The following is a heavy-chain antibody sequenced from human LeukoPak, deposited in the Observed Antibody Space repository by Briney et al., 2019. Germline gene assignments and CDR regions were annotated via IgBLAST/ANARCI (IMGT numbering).Heavy chain of an antibody. CDR3: ASSFNPLMSSALFDI. CDR2: IYTSGST. Sequence: PSETLSLTCTVSGGSISSYYWSWIRQPAGKGLEWIGRIYTSGSTNYNPSLKSRVTMSVDTSKNQFSLKLSSVTAADTAVYYCASSFNPLMSSALFDIWGQGTMVTVSS. CDR1: GGSISSYY. J-gene: IGHJ3*02. V-gene: IGHV4-4*07. D-gene: IGHD3-22*01.